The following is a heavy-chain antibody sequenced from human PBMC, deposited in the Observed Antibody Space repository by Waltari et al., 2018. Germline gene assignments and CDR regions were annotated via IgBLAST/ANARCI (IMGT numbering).Heavy chain of an antibody. CDR2: IYHSGST. V-gene: IGHV4-38-2*01. J-gene: IGHJ4*02. D-gene: IGHD3-3*01. CDR1: GYSISSGYY. Sequence: QVQLQESGPGLVKPSETLSLTCAVSGYSISSGYYWGWIRQPPGKGLEWSGSIYHSGSTYSNPSLKSRVTISVDTSKNQFSLKLSSVTAADTAVYYCARGRSGPFDYWGQGTLVTVSS. CDR3: ARGRSGPFDY.